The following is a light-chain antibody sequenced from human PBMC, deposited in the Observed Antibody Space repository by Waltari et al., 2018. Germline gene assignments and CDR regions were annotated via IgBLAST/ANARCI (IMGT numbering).Light chain of an antibody. Sequence: DIQMTQSPSTPSASVGDRVTITCRASQSITIYLAWYQQKPGKAPKALIHRASILESGVPSRFSGGGSGTEFTLNISSLQPEDFATYYCQHYSSYPVTFGGGTKVEIK. V-gene: IGKV1-5*03. J-gene: IGKJ4*01. CDR3: QHYSSYPVT. CDR1: QSITIY. CDR2: RAS.